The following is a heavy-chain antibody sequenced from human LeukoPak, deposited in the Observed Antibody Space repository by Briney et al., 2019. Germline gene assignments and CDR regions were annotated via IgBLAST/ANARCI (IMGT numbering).Heavy chain of an antibody. Sequence: GGSLRLSCAASGFIFSTYWMHWVRQAPGKGLVWVSRISGDGTARNYADSVKGRFTISRDDAKNTVDLQMNSLRGEDTAVYYCVRGRGSYGWFDPWGQGTLVTVSS. CDR1: GFIFSTYW. CDR3: VRGRGSYGWFDP. J-gene: IGHJ5*02. V-gene: IGHV3-74*01. D-gene: IGHD3-10*01. CDR2: ISGDGTAR.